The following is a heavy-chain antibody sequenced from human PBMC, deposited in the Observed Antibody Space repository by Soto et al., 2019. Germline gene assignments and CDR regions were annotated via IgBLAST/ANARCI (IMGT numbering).Heavy chain of an antibody. CDR3: ARVVQFYDSSGYSFYYFDY. Sequence: PSETLSLTFTVSGDSINSADYYWSWLRQPPGKGLEWIGYIYYSRSDYYNPSLGRRATITIDTSRNQFSLNLMSVTAADTAVYYCARVVQFYDSSGYSFYYFDYWGQGALVTVSS. D-gene: IGHD3-22*01. CDR2: IYYSRSD. V-gene: IGHV4-30-4*01. CDR1: GDSINSADYY. J-gene: IGHJ4*02.